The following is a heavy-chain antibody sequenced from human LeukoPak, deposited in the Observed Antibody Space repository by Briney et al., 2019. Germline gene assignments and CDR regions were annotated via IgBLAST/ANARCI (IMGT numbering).Heavy chain of an antibody. J-gene: IGHJ4*02. Sequence: SETLSLTCAVYGGSFSGYYWSWIRQPPGKGVEWMGSIYYSGSHYYNPSLKSRVTISLDTSKNQFSLKLSSVTAADPAVYYCARDRFYGGAVAPIAYWGQGTLVTVSS. V-gene: IGHV4-34*01. CDR3: ARDRFYGGAVAPIAY. CDR2: IYYSGSH. CDR1: GGSFSGYY. D-gene: IGHD4/OR15-4a*01.